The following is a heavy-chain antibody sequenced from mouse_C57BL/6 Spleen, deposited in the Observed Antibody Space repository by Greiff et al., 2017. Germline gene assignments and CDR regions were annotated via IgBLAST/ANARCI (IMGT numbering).Heavy chain of an antibody. J-gene: IGHJ1*03. CDR2: IYPGDGDT. D-gene: IGHD1-1*01. Sequence: VQLQQSGPELVKPGASVKISCKASGYAFSSSWMNWVKQRPGKGLEWIGRIYPGDGDTNYNGKFKGKATLTADKSSSTAYMQLSSLTSEDSAVYFCARSYGSSYWYFDVWGKGTTVTVSS. V-gene: IGHV1-82*01. CDR1: GYAFSSSW. CDR3: ARSYGSSYWYFDV.